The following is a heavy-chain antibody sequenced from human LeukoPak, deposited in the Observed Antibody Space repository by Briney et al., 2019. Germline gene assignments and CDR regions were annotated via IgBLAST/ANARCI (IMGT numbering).Heavy chain of an antibody. CDR2: IYYTGDT. CDR3: VRATSWYGYFDH. D-gene: IGHD6-13*01. CDR1: GGSISTYY. J-gene: IGHJ4*02. V-gene: IGHV4-59*01. Sequence: SETLSLTCTVSGGSISTYYWSWIRQPPGKGLEWIGYIYYTGDTNYNPSLKSRVTISVDTSKNQFSLRLSSVTAADTAVYYCVRATSWYGYFDHWGQGTLVTVSS.